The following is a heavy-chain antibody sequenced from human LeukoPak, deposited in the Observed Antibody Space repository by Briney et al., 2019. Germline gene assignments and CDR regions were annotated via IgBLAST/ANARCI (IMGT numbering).Heavy chain of an antibody. J-gene: IGHJ6*02. CDR1: GGSLSGYY. CDR3: ASIAEITSTTLDV. Sequence: SETLSLTCAVYGGSLSGYYWSWIRQPPGKGLEWIGEINHSGSTNYNPSLKSRVTISVDTSKNQFSLKLSSVTAADTAVYYCASIAEITSTTLDVWGQGTTVTVSS. CDR2: INHSGST. V-gene: IGHV4-34*01. D-gene: IGHD2-2*01.